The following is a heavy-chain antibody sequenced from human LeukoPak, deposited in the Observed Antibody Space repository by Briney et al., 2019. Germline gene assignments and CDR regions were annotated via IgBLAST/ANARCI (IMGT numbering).Heavy chain of an antibody. D-gene: IGHD3-22*01. J-gene: IGHJ4*02. CDR3: ATGPSRDTMTYFDY. V-gene: IGHV1-24*01. CDR2: FDPEDGET. Sequence: VASVKVFCKVSGYTLTELSMHWVRQAPGKGLEWMGGFDPEDGETIYAQKFQGRVTMTEDTSTDTAYMELSSLRSEDTAVYYCATGPSRDTMTYFDYWGQGTLVTVSS. CDR1: GYTLTELS.